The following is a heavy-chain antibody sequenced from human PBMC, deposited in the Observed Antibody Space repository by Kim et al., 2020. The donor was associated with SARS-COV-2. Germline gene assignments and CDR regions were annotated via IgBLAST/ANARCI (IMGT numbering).Heavy chain of an antibody. CDR2: TYYRSKWYN. CDR1: GDSVSSNSAA. D-gene: IGHD6-19*01. V-gene: IGHV6-1*01. J-gene: IGHJ5*02. Sequence: SQTLSLTCAISGDSVSSNSAAWNWIRQSPSRGLEWLGRTYYRSKWYNEYALSVKSRITINPDTYNNQFFLQLKSVTPEDTAVYYCVGGGGWNTWGQGTLVTVSS. CDR3: VGGGGWNT.